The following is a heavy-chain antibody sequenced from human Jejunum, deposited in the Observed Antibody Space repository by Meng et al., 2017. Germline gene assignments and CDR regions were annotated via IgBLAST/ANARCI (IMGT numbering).Heavy chain of an antibody. V-gene: IGHV4-39*07. CDR2: IDDSGTT. J-gene: IGHJ5*02. D-gene: IGHD6-13*01. CDR1: GGSTTSSSYL. Sequence: GSLRLSCTVSGGSTTSSSYLWGWIRQPPGKGLEWIGTIDDSGTTYYNPSLKSRVTITLDTSKNQISLKVTSVTAADTAVYYCARSSRSVGWLDPWGQGTLVTVSS. CDR3: ARSSRSVGWLDP.